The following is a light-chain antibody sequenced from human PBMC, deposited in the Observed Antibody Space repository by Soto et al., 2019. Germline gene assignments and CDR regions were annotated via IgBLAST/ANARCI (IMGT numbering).Light chain of an antibody. Sequence: QSVLTQPPSVSAAPGQKFTLSCSGSSSNIGNNYVSWYQQLPGTAPKLLIYDNNKRPSGIPDRFSGSKSGTSATLGITGLQTGDEADYYCGTWDSSLSAGVFGGGTKLTVL. J-gene: IGLJ2*01. V-gene: IGLV1-51*01. CDR3: GTWDSSLSAGV. CDR1: SSNIGNNY. CDR2: DNN.